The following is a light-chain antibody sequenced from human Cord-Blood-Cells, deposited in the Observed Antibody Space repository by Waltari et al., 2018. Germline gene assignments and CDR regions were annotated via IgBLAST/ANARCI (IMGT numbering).Light chain of an antibody. Sequence: DTVMTQSADSLAVSLGERATINCKPSQSVLYSSNNKNYLAWYQLKPGQPPKLLIYWASTRDSGVPDRFSGCGAGTDFTRAISSLQTEDVAVYGCGQQYSAPCTFGQGTKLTI. CDR3: GQQYSAPCT. CDR2: WAS. J-gene: IGKJ2*02. V-gene: IGKV4-1*01. CDR1: QSVLYSSNNKNY.